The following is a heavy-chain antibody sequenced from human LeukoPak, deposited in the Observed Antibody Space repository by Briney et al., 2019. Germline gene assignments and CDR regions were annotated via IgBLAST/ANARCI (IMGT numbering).Heavy chain of an antibody. Sequence: GGSLRLSCAASGFPLSSYAMSWVRQVPGKGLEWVSATSSSDDGTYHADSVRGRFTIYRDNFRNTLYLQMNSLRVEDAALYYCARAPVTSCRGAFCYPFDLWGQGVLVTVSS. D-gene: IGHD2-21*01. CDR1: GFPLSSYA. CDR3: ARAPVTSCRGAFCYPFDL. J-gene: IGHJ4*02. V-gene: IGHV3-23*01. CDR2: TSSSDDGT.